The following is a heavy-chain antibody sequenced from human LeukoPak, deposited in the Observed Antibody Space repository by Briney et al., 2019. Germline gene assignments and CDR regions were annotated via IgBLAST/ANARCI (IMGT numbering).Heavy chain of an antibody. J-gene: IGHJ5*02. CDR3: ARAAQVLIYNWFDP. CDR2: INHSGST. Sequence: PSETLSLTCAVYGGSFSGYYWSWIRQPPGKGLEWIGEINHSGSTNYNPSLKSRVTISVDTSKNQFSLKLSSVTAADTAVYYCARAAQVLIYNWFDPWGQGTLVTVSS. CDR1: GGSFSGYY. D-gene: IGHD2-15*01. V-gene: IGHV4-34*01.